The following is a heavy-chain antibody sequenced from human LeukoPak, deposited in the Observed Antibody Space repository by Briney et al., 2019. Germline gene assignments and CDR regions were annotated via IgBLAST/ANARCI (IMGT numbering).Heavy chain of an antibody. Sequence: PSETLSLTCTVSGGSISSVGYYWGWIRQPPGKGLEWIGSIYYSESTYYNPSLKSRATISVDTSKNQFSLKLSSVTAADTAVYYCARTFYSSPNNWFDPWGQGTLVTVSS. J-gene: IGHJ5*02. D-gene: IGHD2/OR15-2a*01. CDR2: IYYSEST. CDR1: GGSISSVGYY. CDR3: ARTFYSSPNNWFDP. V-gene: IGHV4-39*01.